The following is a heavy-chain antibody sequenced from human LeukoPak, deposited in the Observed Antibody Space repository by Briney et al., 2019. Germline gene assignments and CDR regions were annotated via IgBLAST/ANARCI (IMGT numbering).Heavy chain of an antibody. CDR2: ISYDGSNK. CDR1: GFTFSSYA. V-gene: IGHV3-30*01. CDR3: ARSPIAAAGNDWFDP. J-gene: IGHJ5*02. D-gene: IGHD6-13*01. Sequence: PGRSLRLSCAASGFTFSSYAMHWVRQAPGKGLEWVAVISYDGSNKYYADSVKGRFTISRDNSNNTLYLQMNSLRAEDTAVYYCARSPIAAAGNDWFDPWGQGTLVTVSS.